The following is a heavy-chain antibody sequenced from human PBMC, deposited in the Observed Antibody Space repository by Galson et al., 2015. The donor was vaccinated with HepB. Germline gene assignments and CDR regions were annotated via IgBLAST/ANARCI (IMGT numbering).Heavy chain of an antibody. CDR2: IRSKAYGGTT. Sequence: SLRLSCAASGFTFGDYAMSWFRQAPGKGLEWVGFIRSKAYGGTTEYAASVKGRFTISRDDSKSIAYLQMNSLKTEDTAVYYCTRVKLYSSSWFPVYYYYGMDVWGQGTTVTVSS. J-gene: IGHJ6*02. D-gene: IGHD6-13*01. V-gene: IGHV3-49*03. CDR1: GFTFGDYA. CDR3: TRVKLYSSSWFPVYYYYGMDV.